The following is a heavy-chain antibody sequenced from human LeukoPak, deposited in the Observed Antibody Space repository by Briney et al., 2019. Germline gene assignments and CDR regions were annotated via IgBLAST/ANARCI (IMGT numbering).Heavy chain of an antibody. V-gene: IGHV1-69*02. CDR2: IIPILGIA. Sequence: ASVKVSCEASGGTFISYTISWVRQAPGQGLEWMGRIIPILGIANYAQKFQGRVTITADKSTSTAYMELSSPRSEDTAVYYCALAAADDAFDIWGQGTMVTVSS. CDR1: GGTFISYT. CDR3: ALAAADDAFDI. D-gene: IGHD6-13*01. J-gene: IGHJ3*02.